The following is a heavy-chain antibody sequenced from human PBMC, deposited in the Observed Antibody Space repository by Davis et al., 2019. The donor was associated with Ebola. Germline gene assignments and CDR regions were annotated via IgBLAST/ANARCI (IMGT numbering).Heavy chain of an antibody. Sequence: HTGGSLRLSCAASGFTFSSYWMHWVRQAPGKGLVWVSRINSDGSSTSYADSVKGRFTISRDNAKNTLYLQMNSLRAEDTAVYYCAREKVYGDYWFDPWGQGTLVTVSS. D-gene: IGHD4-17*01. J-gene: IGHJ5*02. CDR2: INSDGSST. CDR3: AREKVYGDYWFDP. CDR1: GFTFSSYW. V-gene: IGHV3-74*01.